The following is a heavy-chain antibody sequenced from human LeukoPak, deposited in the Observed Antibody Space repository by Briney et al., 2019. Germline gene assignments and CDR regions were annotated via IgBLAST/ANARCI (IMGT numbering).Heavy chain of an antibody. J-gene: IGHJ4*02. V-gene: IGHV3-23*01. D-gene: IGHD6-13*01. CDR1: GFTFSSYA. CDR2: CGTSGDT. CDR3: AQKSPGTHPFDY. Sequence: PGGSLRLFCAASGFTFSSYAMNWVRQAPGKGLEWVSACGTSGDTYYADSVRGRFTISRDNAKNTVYLQMSSLRAEDTAVYYCAQKSPGTHPFDYWSQGTLVTVST.